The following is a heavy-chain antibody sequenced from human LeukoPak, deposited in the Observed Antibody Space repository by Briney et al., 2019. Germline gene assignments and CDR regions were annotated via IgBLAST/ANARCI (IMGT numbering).Heavy chain of an antibody. D-gene: IGHD2/OR15-2a*01. CDR2: IRGGAENT. Sequence: GGSLRLSCAASGFTFSTYSMSWVRQAPGKGLEWVSAIRGGAENTYYADSVRGRFTISRDNYEDTLTLQMNSLRAEDTAIYYCAILSWDGRGTFSWGQGTLVTVSS. CDR3: AILSWDGRGTFS. V-gene: IGHV3-23*01. J-gene: IGHJ5*02. CDR1: GFTFSTYS.